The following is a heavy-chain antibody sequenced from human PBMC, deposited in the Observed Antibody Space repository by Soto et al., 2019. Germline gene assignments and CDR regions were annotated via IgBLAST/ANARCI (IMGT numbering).Heavy chain of an antibody. CDR1: GFTVSSNY. J-gene: IGHJ6*02. CDR2: IYSGGST. Sequence: GGSLRLSCAASGFTVSSNYMSWVRQAPGKGLEWVSVIYSGGSTYYADSVKGRFTISRDNSKNTLYLQMNSLRAEDTAVYYCARGATTLSSGYYYYYGMVVWGQGTTVTVSS. V-gene: IGHV3-53*01. CDR3: ARGATTLSSGYYYYYGMVV. D-gene: IGHD5-12*01.